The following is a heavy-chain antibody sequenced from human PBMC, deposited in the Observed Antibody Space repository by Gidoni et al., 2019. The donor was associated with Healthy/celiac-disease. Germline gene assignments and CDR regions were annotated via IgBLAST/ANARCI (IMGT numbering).Heavy chain of an antibody. CDR1: GFTFSRYA. CDR2: ISGSGGST. Sequence: EVQLLESGGGLVQPGGSLHLSCAASGFTFSRYAMIWVRQAPGKGLEWVSAISGSGGSTYYADYVKGRFTISRDNSKNTLDLQMNSLRAEDTAVYYCAKDLREAGSDAFDIWGQGTMVTVSS. D-gene: IGHD6-13*01. J-gene: IGHJ3*02. CDR3: AKDLREAGSDAFDI. V-gene: IGHV3-23*01.